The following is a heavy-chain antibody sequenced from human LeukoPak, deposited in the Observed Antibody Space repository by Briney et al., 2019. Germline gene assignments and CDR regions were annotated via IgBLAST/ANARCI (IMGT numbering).Heavy chain of an antibody. CDR3: ARHLWGAAIYV. Sequence: PSETLSLTCSVSGASISIDYWSWIRQPPGKGLEWIGHIYDSGSTNYNSSLKSRVTISIDTSKNQFSLNLSSVTAADTAVYYCARHLWGAAIYVWGPGTTVTVSS. CDR1: GASISIDY. D-gene: IGHD2-2*02. V-gene: IGHV4-59*08. CDR2: IYDSGST. J-gene: IGHJ6*02.